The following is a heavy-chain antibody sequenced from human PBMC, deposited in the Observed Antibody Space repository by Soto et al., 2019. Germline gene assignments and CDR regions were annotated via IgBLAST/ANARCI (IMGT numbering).Heavy chain of an antibody. Sequence: LGESLKISCKGSGYSFTSYWIGWVRQMPGKGLEWMGIIYPGDSDTRYSPSFQGQVTISADKSISTAYLQWSSLKASDTAMYYCARRSCIAVAGTDHCGMDVWGQGTTVTVSS. CDR2: IYPGDSDT. CDR1: GYSFTSYW. J-gene: IGHJ6*02. V-gene: IGHV5-51*01. CDR3: ARRSCIAVAGTDHCGMDV. D-gene: IGHD6-19*01.